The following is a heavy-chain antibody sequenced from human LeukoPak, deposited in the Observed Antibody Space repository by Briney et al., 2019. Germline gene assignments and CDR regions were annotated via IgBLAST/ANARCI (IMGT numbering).Heavy chain of an antibody. Sequence: PGGSLRLSCAASGLTFSTYATSWVRQAPGKGLEWVSAISGSGGRTYYADSVKGRFTISRDNSKNILYLQMNSLRVEDTAVYYCANSYDSSGHYLTFDSWGQGTLVTVSS. D-gene: IGHD3-22*01. CDR1: GLTFSTYA. V-gene: IGHV3-23*01. CDR3: ANSYDSSGHYLTFDS. CDR2: ISGSGGRT. J-gene: IGHJ4*02.